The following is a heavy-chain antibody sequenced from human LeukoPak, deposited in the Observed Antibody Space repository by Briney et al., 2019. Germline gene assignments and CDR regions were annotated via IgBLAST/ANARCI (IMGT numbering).Heavy chain of an antibody. CDR3: ARKMKNWFDP. V-gene: IGHV5-51*01. CDR2: IYPGDSDT. CDR1: GYSFTSYW. Sequence: GESLKISCKGSGYSFTSYWIAWVRQMPGKGLEWMGIIYPGDSDTRYSPSSQGQVTISADKYISTAYLQWSSLKASDTAMYYCARKMKNWFDPWGQGTLVTVSS. J-gene: IGHJ5*02.